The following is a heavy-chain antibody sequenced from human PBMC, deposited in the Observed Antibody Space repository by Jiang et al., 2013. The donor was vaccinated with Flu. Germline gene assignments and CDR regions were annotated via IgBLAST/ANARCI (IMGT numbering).Heavy chain of an antibody. CDR2: IKATDGTT. D-gene: IGHD4-17*01. CDR1: AYTFTTYH. Sequence: QSGAEVKEPGASVKVSCKASAYTFTTYHIHWVRQAPGQGLEWMGIIKATDGTTRFAQKFRGRVTMTRDTSASTVYMELSSLRSEDTAVYYWWRGRRVTLTTLVTTWGQGTLVHRLL. V-gene: IGHV1-46*01. CDR3: WRGRRVTLTTLVTT. J-gene: IGHJ4*02.